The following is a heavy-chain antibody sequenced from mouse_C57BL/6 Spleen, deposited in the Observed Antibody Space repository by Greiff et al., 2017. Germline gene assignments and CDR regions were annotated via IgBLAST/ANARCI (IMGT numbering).Heavy chain of an antibody. CDR3: TFYYDYLYAMDY. CDR2: IDPENGDT. J-gene: IGHJ4*01. CDR1: GFNIKDDY. Sequence: EVQLQESGAELVRPGASVKLSCTASGFNIKDDYMHWVKQRPEQGLEWIGWIDPENGDTEYASKFQGKATITADTSSNTAYLQLSSLTSEDTAVYYCTFYYDYLYAMDYWGQGTSVTVSS. V-gene: IGHV14-4*01. D-gene: IGHD2-4*01.